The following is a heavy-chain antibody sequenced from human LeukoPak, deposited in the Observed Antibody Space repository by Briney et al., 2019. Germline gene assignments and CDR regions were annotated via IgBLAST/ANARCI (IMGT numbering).Heavy chain of an antibody. V-gene: IGHV4-38-2*01. CDR1: GYSISSGYY. Sequence: PSETLSLTCAVSGYSISSGYYWGWIRRPPGKEVVWLGGIYHSGSTYSYPSFKSSVTISAATSKNQFSLKLSSVTAADTAVYYCARQSVCSWSGYYHFDYWGQGTLVTVSS. CDR3: ARQSVCSWSGYYHFDY. D-gene: IGHD3-3*01. CDR2: IYHSGST. J-gene: IGHJ4*02.